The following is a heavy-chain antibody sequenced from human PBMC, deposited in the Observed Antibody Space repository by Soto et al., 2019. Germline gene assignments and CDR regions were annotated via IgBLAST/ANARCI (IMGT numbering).Heavy chain of an antibody. CDR2: ISSSGSTI. Sequence: PGGSLRLSCAASGFTFSDYYMSWIRQAPGKGLEWVSYISSSGSTIYYADSMKGRFTISRDNAKNSLYLQMNSLRAEDTAVYYCARDRGFGGVNDAFDIWGQGTMVTVSS. D-gene: IGHD3-16*01. CDR1: GFTFSDYY. J-gene: IGHJ3*02. V-gene: IGHV3-11*01. CDR3: ARDRGFGGVNDAFDI.